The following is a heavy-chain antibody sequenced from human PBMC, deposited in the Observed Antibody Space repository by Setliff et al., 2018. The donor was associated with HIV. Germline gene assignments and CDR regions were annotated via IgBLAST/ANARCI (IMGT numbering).Heavy chain of an antibody. V-gene: IGHV1-2*04. D-gene: IGHD3-22*01. J-gene: IGHJ4*02. Sequence: ASVKVSCKASGYTFTDYYMHWVRQAPGQGLEWMGWINPNSGGTNFAQKFQGWVTMTRDTSISTAYMELSRLRSDDTAVYYCARDYYGSSGYPIATYYFDYWGQGTLVTVS. CDR2: INPNSGGT. CDR1: GYTFTDYY. CDR3: ARDYYGSSGYPIATYYFDY.